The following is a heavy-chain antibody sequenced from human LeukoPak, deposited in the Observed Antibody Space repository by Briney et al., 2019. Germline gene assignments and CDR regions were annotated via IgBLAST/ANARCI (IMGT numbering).Heavy chain of an antibody. CDR3: ARDPYCGGDCYSYYFDY. V-gene: IGHV4-34*01. D-gene: IGHD2-21*02. CDR1: GGSFSGYY. CDR2: INHSGST. J-gene: IGHJ4*02. Sequence: SETLSLTCAVYGGSFSGYYWSWIRQPPGKGLEWIGEINHSGSTNYNPSLKSRVTISVDTSKNQFSLKLSSVTAADTAAYYCARDPYCGGDCYSYYFDYWGQGTLVTVSS.